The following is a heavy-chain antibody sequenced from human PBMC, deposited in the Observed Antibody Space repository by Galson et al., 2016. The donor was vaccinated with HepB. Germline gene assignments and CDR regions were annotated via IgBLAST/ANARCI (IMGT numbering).Heavy chain of an antibody. J-gene: IGHJ4*02. CDR2: INAGNGKT. D-gene: IGHD7-27*01. V-gene: IGHV1-3*01. Sequence: SVKVSCKASGYTFNIYSIHWVRQAPGQSPEWMGWINAGNGKTQYSEKFQGRVTLSTDTSADIGYMELTSLISEDTGVYFCARGGMLGPMREWGQGTLIIVSS. CDR3: ARGGMLGPMRE. CDR1: GYTFNIYS.